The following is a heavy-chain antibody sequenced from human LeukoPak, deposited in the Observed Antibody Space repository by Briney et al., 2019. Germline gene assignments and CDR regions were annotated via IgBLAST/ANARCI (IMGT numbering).Heavy chain of an antibody. V-gene: IGHV4-31*03. J-gene: IGHJ4*02. CDR3: ARAQSYDSSGNFDY. D-gene: IGHD3-22*01. CDR1: GGSISSGGYY. Sequence: SETLSLTCTVSGGSISSGGYYWSWVRQHPGKGLEWIGYIYYSGSTYYNPSPKSRVTISVDTSKNQFSLKLSSVTAADTAVYYCARAQSYDSSGNFDYWGQGTLVTVSS. CDR2: IYYSGST.